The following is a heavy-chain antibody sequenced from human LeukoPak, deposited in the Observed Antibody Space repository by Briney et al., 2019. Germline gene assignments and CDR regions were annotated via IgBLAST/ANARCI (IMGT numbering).Heavy chain of an antibody. CDR1: GESVSSLNGA. CDR3: ARDEGSSGWYTFDY. D-gene: IGHD6-19*01. J-gene: IGHJ4*02. CDR2: TYYRSKWYY. V-gene: IGHV6-1*01. Sequence: SQTLSLTCAISGESVSSLNGAWNWIRQSPSRGLEWLGRTYYRSKWYYDYAESVKGRITINPDTSKNQFSLQLTSVTPEDTAVYYCARDEGSSGWYTFDYWGQGTLVTVSS.